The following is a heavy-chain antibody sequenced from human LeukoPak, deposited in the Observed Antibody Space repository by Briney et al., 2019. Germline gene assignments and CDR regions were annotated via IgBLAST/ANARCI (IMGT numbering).Heavy chain of an antibody. V-gene: IGHV1-3*01. D-gene: IGHD4-17*01. J-gene: IGHJ6*02. CDR2: INAGNGNT. CDR3: ASGYGDFYHYYYGMDV. Sequence: ASVKVSCKASGYTFTSYAMHWVRQAPGQRLEWMGWINAGNGNTKYSQKFQGRVTITRDTSASTAYMELSSLRSEDTAVYYCASGYGDFYHYYYGMDVWGQGTTVTVSS. CDR1: GYTFTSYA.